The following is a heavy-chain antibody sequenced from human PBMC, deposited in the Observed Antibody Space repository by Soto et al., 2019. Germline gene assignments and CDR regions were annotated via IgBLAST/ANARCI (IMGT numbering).Heavy chain of an antibody. Sequence: EVQLVESGGGLVQPGGSLRLSCAASGFTFSSYEMNWVRQAPGKGLEWVSYISSSGSTIYYADSVKGRFTISRDNAKNSLYLQMNSLRAEDTAVYYCAKGRIGGVVVPAAITEYYYYYGMDVWGQGTTVTVSS. CDR1: GFTFSSYE. CDR3: AKGRIGGVVVPAAITEYYYYYGMDV. J-gene: IGHJ6*02. D-gene: IGHD2-2*01. V-gene: IGHV3-48*03. CDR2: ISSSGSTI.